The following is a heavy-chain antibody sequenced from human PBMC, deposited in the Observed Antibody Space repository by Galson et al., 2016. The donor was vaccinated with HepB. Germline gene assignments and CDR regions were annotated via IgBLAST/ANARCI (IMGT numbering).Heavy chain of an antibody. CDR1: GGSISGGTYY. V-gene: IGHV4-61*02. D-gene: IGHD3-10*01. CDR3: AREGREGMQMSPLDH. Sequence: TLSLTCTVSGGSISGGTYYWNWIRQPAGKGLEWIGRIYSSGSTDRNPSLRSRVTISVDTSKNQFSLRLSSVTAADTAVYYCAREGREGMQMSPLDHWGQGTLVTVSS. CDR2: IYSSGST. J-gene: IGHJ4*02.